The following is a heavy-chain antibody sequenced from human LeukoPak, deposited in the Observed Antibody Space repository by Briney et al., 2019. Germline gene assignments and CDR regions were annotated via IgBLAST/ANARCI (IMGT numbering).Heavy chain of an antibody. CDR1: GGSISSYY. Sequence: SETLSLTCTVSGGSISSYYWSWIRQPPGKGLEWIGYIYYCGSTTYNPSLKSRGTISVGTSKNQFSLKLSSVTAADTAVYYCARVIWSSTSCYPDYWGQGTLVTVSS. V-gene: IGHV4-59*01. D-gene: IGHD2-2*01. CDR3: ARVIWSSTSCYPDY. CDR2: IYYCGST. J-gene: IGHJ4*02.